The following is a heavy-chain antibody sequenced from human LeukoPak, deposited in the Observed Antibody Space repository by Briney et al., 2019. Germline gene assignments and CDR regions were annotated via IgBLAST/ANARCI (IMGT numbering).Heavy chain of an antibody. CDR1: GFTFSSYS. Sequence: PGGSLRLSCAASGFTFSSYSMNWVRQAPAKGLEWISYISSSSSTIYYADSVQGRFTISRDNAKNSLYLQMNSLRAEDTAVYYCARVLHKRNYDSSDYYGSWGQGTLVTVSS. CDR3: ARVLHKRNYDSSDYYGS. CDR2: ISSSSSTI. V-gene: IGHV3-48*01. J-gene: IGHJ5*02. D-gene: IGHD3-22*01.